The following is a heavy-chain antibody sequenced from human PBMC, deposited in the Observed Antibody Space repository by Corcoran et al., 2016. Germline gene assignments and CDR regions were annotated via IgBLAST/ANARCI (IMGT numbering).Heavy chain of an antibody. Sequence: QVQLVQSGAEVKKPGASVKVSCKASGYTFTSYGISWVRQAPGQGLEWMGWISAYNGNTNYAQKLQGRVTMTTDTSTSTAYMELRSLRSDDTAGYYCARDLSPPGQWLAGAFDIWGQGTMVTVSS. CDR1: GYTFTSYG. CDR2: ISAYNGNT. CDR3: ARDLSPPGQWLAGAFDI. V-gene: IGHV1-18*01. D-gene: IGHD6-19*01. J-gene: IGHJ3*02.